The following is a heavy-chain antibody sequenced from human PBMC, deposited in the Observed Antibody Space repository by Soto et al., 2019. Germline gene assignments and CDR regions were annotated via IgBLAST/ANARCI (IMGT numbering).Heavy chain of an antibody. D-gene: IGHD6-6*01. CDR2: IYYSWST. CDR3: AREGLAAPDYYYGMDV. Sequence: QVQLQESGPGLVKPSQTLSLTCTVSGGSISSGGYYWSWIRQHPGQGLQWIGYIYYSWSTYYNPSCKSRVTIAVDTSKNQFCLKLSSVTAADTAVYYCAREGLAAPDYYYGMDVWGRGSTVTVCS. J-gene: IGHJ6*02. CDR1: GGSISSGGYY. V-gene: IGHV4-31*03.